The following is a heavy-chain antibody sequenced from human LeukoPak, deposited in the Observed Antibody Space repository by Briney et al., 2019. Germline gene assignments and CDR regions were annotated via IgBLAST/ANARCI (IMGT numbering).Heavy chain of an antibody. D-gene: IGHD2-2*01. Sequence: SQTLSLTCAISGDSVSSNSVTWNWIRQSPSRGLEWLGRTYYMSTWYNDYAVSVRGRITVNPDTSKNQFSLHLNSVTPQDTAVYYCARRLTQYDCFDPWGQGILVTVSS. V-gene: IGHV6-1*01. CDR2: TYYMSTWYN. J-gene: IGHJ5*02. CDR3: ARRLTQYDCFDP. CDR1: GDSVSSNSVT.